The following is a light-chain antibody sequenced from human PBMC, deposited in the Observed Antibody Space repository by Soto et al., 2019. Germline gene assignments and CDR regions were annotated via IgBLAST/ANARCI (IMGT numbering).Light chain of an antibody. V-gene: IGLV2-23*01. CDR3: CSYGGSSTYV. Sequence: QSALTQPASVSGSPGQSITISWEGTSSDVGTYNLVSWYQQHPGKAPKLMIYEGIKRPSGVSNRFSGSKSGNTASLTISGLQAEDEADYYCCSYGGSSTYVFGTGTKLTVL. J-gene: IGLJ1*01. CDR1: SSDVGTYNL. CDR2: EGI.